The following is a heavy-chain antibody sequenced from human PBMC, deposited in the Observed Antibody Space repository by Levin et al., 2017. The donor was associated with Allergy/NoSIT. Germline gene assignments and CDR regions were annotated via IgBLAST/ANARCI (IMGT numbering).Heavy chain of an antibody. CDR3: AREGLASSWFDP. CDR2: INPNSGGT. CDR1: GYTFTGYY. J-gene: IGHJ5*02. Sequence: ASVKVSCKASGYTFTGYYMHWVRQAPGQGLEWMGRINPNSGGTNYAQKFQGRVTMTRDTSISTAYMELSRLRSDDTAVYYCAREGLASSWFDPWGQGTLVTVSS. D-gene: IGHD5/OR15-5a*01. V-gene: IGHV1-2*06.